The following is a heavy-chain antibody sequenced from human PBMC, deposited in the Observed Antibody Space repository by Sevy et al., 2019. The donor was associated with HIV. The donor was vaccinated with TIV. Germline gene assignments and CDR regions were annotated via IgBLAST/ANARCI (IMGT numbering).Heavy chain of an antibody. CDR1: GGSISSGSYY. CDR2: IYTSGST. Sequence: KQSQTLSLTCTVSGGSISSGSYYWSWIRQPAGKGLEWIGRIYTSGSTNYNPSLKSRVTMSVDTSKNQFSLKLSSVTAADTAVYYCARAYGSGSGYYYYGMDVWGQGTTVTVSS. J-gene: IGHJ6*02. V-gene: IGHV4-61*02. CDR3: ARAYGSGSGYYYYGMDV. D-gene: IGHD3-10*01.